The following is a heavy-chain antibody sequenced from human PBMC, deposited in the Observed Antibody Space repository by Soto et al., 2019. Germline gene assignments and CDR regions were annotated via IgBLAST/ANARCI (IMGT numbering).Heavy chain of an antibody. CDR2: ISGSGGST. D-gene: IGHD2-8*01. Sequence: GGSLRLSCAASGFTFSSYAMSWVRQAPGKGLEWVSAISGSGGSTYYADSVKGRFTISRDNSKNTLYLQMNSLRAEDTAVYYCAKSARREYCTNGVCYRPRTPSKPFGYWGQGTLVTVSS. V-gene: IGHV3-23*01. J-gene: IGHJ4*02. CDR1: GFTFSSYA. CDR3: AKSARREYCTNGVCYRPRTPSKPFGY.